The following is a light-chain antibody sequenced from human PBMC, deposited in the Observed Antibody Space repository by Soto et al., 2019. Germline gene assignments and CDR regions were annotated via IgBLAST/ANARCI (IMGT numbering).Light chain of an antibody. Sequence: QSALTQPASVSGSPGQSITITCTGTSSDVGKYSYVSWYQQHPAKAPKLMIFEVSNRPSGVSNRFSGSKSGNTASLTISGLQAEDEADYYCCSYTGSSINTVVFGGGTKLTVL. V-gene: IGLV2-14*01. CDR1: SSDVGKYSY. CDR3: CSYTGSSINTVV. J-gene: IGLJ2*01. CDR2: EVS.